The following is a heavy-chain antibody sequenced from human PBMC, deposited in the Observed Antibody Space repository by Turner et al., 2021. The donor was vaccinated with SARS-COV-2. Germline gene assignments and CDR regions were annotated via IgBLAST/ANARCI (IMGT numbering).Heavy chain of an antibody. Sequence: EVRLEEPGGGLIQPRGSLSHSCAASGFTVSSTYMRWVRQAPGKGLEWVSVIYSGGSTFYADSVKGRFTISRDNSKNTLYLQMNSLRAEDTAVYYCARDWGEYYFDYWGQGTLVTVSS. CDR3: ARDWGEYYFDY. CDR1: GFTVSSTY. D-gene: IGHD3-16*01. J-gene: IGHJ4*02. V-gene: IGHV3-53*01. CDR2: IYSGGST.